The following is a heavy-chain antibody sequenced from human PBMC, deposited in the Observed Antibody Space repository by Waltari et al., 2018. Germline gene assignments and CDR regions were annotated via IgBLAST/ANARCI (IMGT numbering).Heavy chain of an antibody. CDR2: IYYSGST. V-gene: IGHV4-39*07. CDR1: GGSISSSSYY. D-gene: IGHD3-10*01. Sequence: QLQLQESGPGLVKPSETLSLTCPVPGGSISSSSYYWGWIRQPPGKGLEWIGSIYYSGSTYYNPSLKSRVTKSVDTSKNQFSLKLSSVTAADTAVYYCARVGTYYYGSGRLTGFDYWGQGTLVTVSS. J-gene: IGHJ4*02. CDR3: ARVGTYYYGSGRLTGFDY.